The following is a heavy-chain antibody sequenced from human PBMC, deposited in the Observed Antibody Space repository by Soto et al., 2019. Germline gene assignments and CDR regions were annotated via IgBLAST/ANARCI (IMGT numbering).Heavy chain of an antibody. CDR2: IIPISGST. Sequence: QVQLVQSGPEVKKPGSSVKVSCRASGGTFSIYAISWVRQAPGQGLEWMGGIIPISGSTNYAQKSQGRATITANESTSTASMELTSLRSEATAVYYCARGGGDDDGRDYWGQGTLVTVSS. D-gene: IGHD3-10*01. V-gene: IGHV1-69*12. CDR3: ARGGGDDDGRDY. CDR1: GGTFSIYA. J-gene: IGHJ4*02.